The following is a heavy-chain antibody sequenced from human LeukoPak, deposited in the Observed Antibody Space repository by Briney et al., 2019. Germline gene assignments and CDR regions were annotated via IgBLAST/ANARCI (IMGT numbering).Heavy chain of an antibody. V-gene: IGHV4-61*02. Sequence: PSETLSLTCTVSDGSIGGNSYYWSWIRHPAGKGLEWIGRIYSSGSTNYNPSLKSRVTISIDTSRDQFSLKLTSVTAADTAVYYCARVTIPAAGHAFDIWGQGTMVTVSS. J-gene: IGHJ3*02. D-gene: IGHD6-13*01. CDR3: ARVTIPAAGHAFDI. CDR1: DGSIGGNSYY. CDR2: IYSSGST.